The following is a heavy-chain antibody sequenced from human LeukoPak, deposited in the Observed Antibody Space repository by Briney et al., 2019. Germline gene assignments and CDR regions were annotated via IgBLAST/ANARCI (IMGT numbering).Heavy chain of an antibody. CDR2: IYSDGST. V-gene: IGHV3-53*01. Sequence: GGSLRLSCAASGFTVSNNYMTWVRQAPGKELEWVSIIYSDGSTYYADSVKGRFTISRDNSKNTLYLQMNSLRAEDTAVYYCAKTRPLDSSSWSHGDYWGQGTLVTVSS. J-gene: IGHJ4*02. CDR1: GFTVSNNY. D-gene: IGHD6-13*01. CDR3: AKTRPLDSSSWSHGDY.